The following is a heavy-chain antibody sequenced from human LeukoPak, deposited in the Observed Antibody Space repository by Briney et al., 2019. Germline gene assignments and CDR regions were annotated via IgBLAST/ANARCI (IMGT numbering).Heavy chain of an antibody. CDR3: ARENEPGIAAAGNAFDI. CDR1: GFTFSSYW. CDR2: INSDGSST. D-gene: IGHD6-13*01. Sequence: GGSLRLSCAASGFTFSSYWMHWVRQAPGKGLVWVSRINSDGSSTSYADSVKGRFTISRDNAKNTLYLQMNSLRAEDTAVYYCARENEPGIAAAGNAFDIWGQGTMVTVSS. V-gene: IGHV3-74*01. J-gene: IGHJ3*02.